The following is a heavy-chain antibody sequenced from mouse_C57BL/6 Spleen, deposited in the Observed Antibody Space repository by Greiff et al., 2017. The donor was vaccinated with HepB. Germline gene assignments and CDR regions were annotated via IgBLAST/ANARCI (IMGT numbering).Heavy chain of an antibody. D-gene: IGHD2-3*01. CDR1: GYSFTGYY. CDR2: INPSTGGT. CDR3: ARVGDGYYQGFAY. Sequence: VQLQQSGPELVKPGASVKISCKASGYSFTGYYMNWVKQSPEKSLEWIGEINPSTGGTTYNQKFKAKATLTVDKSSSTAYMQLKSLTSEDSAVYYCARVGDGYYQGFAYWGQGTLVTVSA. J-gene: IGHJ3*01. V-gene: IGHV1-42*01.